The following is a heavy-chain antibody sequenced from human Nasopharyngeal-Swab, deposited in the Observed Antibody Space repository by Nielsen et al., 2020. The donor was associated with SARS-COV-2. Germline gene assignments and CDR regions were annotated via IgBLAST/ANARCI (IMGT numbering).Heavy chain of an antibody. CDR2: IYYNGNT. J-gene: IGHJ4*02. Sequence: SETLPLTCTVSGDSIAYSTFYWDWIRQPPGKGLEWIGNIYYNGNTYQNPSLKSRLTISVDKSKNQFSLQLSSVTAADTAVYYCVRSSSWYYFDYWAQGTQVTVSS. CDR1: GDSIAYSTFY. D-gene: IGHD6-13*01. V-gene: IGHV4-39*01. CDR3: VRSSSWYYFDY.